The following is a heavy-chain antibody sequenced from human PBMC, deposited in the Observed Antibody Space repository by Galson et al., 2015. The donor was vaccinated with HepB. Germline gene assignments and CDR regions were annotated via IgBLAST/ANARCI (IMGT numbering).Heavy chain of an antibody. J-gene: IGHJ4*02. CDR2: ISYDGSTK. V-gene: IGHV3-30*03. CDR1: GFTFGHFA. Sequence: SLRLSCAASGFTFGHFAMHWVRQAPGKGLEWVAVISYDGSTKYYADSVKGRFTISRDNSKNTLYLQLNSVRGEDTAVYYCSRSPGVVGFLDYWGQGTPVTVSS. CDR3: SRSPGVVGFLDY. D-gene: IGHD3-3*01.